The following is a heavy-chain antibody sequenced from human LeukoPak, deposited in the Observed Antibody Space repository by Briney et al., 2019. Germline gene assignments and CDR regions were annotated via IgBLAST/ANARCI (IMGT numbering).Heavy chain of an antibody. CDR1: GGSFSGYY. Sequence: SETLSLTCAVYGGSFSGYYWSWIRQHPGKGLEWIGYIYYSGSTYYNPSLKSRVTISVDTSKNQFSLKLSSVTAADTAVYYCARGRESLHVKPKGGAVSKNWFDPWGQGTLVTVSS. J-gene: IGHJ5*02. D-gene: IGHD1-14*01. CDR2: IYYSGST. V-gene: IGHV4-34*01. CDR3: ARGRESLHVKPKGGAVSKNWFDP.